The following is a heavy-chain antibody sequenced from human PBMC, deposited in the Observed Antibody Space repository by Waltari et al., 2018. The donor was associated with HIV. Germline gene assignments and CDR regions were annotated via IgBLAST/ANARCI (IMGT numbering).Heavy chain of an antibody. V-gene: IGHV4-38-2*02. CDR2: IYRSGTT. J-gene: IGHJ3*02. D-gene: IGHD3-22*01. CDR3: ARDQDYYDSSGYTSYAFDI. Sequence: QVLLQESGPRLVKSSETLSLTCTVAASSIRRTYYWGWLRQAPGKGLEWIGSIYRSGTTYYNPSFKTRVTISVNMSKNQYSLKLSSLTAADTAVYYCARDQDYYDSSGYTSYAFDIWGRGTMIIVSS. CDR1: ASSIRRTYY.